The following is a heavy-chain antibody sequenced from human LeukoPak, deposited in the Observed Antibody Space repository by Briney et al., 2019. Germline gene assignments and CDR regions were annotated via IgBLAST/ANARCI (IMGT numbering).Heavy chain of an antibody. CDR1: GYTFTSYA. D-gene: IGHD2-2*01. V-gene: IGHV1-3*01. CDR2: INAGNGNT. CDR3: ARMPYCSSTSCYFDYYGMDV. Sequence: ASVKVSCKASGYTFTSYAMHWVRQPPGQRLEWMGWINAGNGNTKYSQKFQGRVTITRDTSASTDYMELSSLRSEDTAVYYCARMPYCSSTSCYFDYYGMDVWGKGTTVTVSS. J-gene: IGHJ6*04.